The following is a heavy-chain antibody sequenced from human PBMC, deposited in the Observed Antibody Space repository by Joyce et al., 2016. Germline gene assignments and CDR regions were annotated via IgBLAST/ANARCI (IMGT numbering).Heavy chain of an antibody. Sequence: QVQLVESGGGVVQPGGSLRLSCAASGFTFVDHGMHWVRQAPGQRLEWLASLWYDGTNTEYADSLKGRFSISRDNSDNTLSLQMNRLRAEDTAIYYCARDPNDYIHWYFDLWGRGTLVIVSS. V-gene: IGHV3-33*01. CDR3: ARDPNDYIHWYFDL. CDR1: GFTFVDHG. CDR2: LWYDGTNT. J-gene: IGHJ2*01. D-gene: IGHD4-11*01.